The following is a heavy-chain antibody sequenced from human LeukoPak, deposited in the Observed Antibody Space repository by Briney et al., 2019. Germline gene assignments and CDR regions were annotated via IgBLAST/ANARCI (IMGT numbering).Heavy chain of an antibody. D-gene: IGHD3-3*01. CDR3: ARVDDGSGYRHTGY. CDR1: GYTFTGRY. Sequence: ASVKVSCKASGYTFTGRYLHWVRQAPGQGLEYMGWINPKSGSTNYAQKFQGRVTVTRDTSISTAYMELTSLTSDDTAIYYCARVDDGSGYRHTGYWGQGSLVIVSS. J-gene: IGHJ4*02. CDR2: INPKSGST. V-gene: IGHV1-2*02.